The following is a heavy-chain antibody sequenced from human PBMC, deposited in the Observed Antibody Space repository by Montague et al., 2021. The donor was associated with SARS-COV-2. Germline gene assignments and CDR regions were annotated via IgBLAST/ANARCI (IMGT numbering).Heavy chain of an antibody. J-gene: IGHJ4*02. CDR1: GDSVSSHSAT. CDR2: TYYRSMWKS. Sequence: CAISGDSVSSHSATSNWLRQSPSTGLERLGRTYYRSMWKSDYARPVQSRIAINPDTSKNQFSLQLSSVTPEDTALYYCVRGIEAAGSYDYWGQGTLVTVSS. CDR3: VRGIEAAGSYDY. D-gene: IGHD6-13*01. V-gene: IGHV6-1*01.